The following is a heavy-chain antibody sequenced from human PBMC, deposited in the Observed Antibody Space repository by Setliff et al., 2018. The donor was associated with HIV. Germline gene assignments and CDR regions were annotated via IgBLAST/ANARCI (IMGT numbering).Heavy chain of an antibody. CDR3: AKVAVTGYCSTTSCQNWFDP. V-gene: IGHV4-34*01. CDR2: INHSGST. J-gene: IGHJ5*02. CDR1: GGSFSGYY. Sequence: SETLSLTCAVYGGSFSGYYWSWIRQPPGKELEWIGEINHSGSTNYNPSLKSRVTISLDTSKNQFSLRLISVTAADTAVYYCAKVAVTGYCSTTSCQNWFDPWGQGTLVTVSS. D-gene: IGHD2-2*01.